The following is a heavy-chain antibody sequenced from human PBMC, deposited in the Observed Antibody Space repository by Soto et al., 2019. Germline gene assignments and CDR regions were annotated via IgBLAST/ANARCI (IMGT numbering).Heavy chain of an antibody. CDR2: IYHNGST. D-gene: IGHD5-12*01. CDR3: AGGPGVARNY. Sequence: QLQLQESGSGLVKPSQTLSLTCAVSGGSISSGGYSWSWIRQPPGKGLECIGYIYHNGSTYYYRSLKSRVTISVDRSKNQFSLKLSSVTAADTAVYYCAGGPGVARNYWGQGTLVTVSS. CDR1: GGSISSGGYS. J-gene: IGHJ4*02. V-gene: IGHV4-30-2*01.